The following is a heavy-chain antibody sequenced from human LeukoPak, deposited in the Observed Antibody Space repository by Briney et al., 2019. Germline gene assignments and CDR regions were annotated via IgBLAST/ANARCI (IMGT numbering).Heavy chain of an antibody. CDR1: GGSYSGYY. D-gene: IGHD2-2*01. Sequence: SETLSLTCAVYGGSYSGYYWSWIRQPPGKGLEWIGEINHSGSTNYNPSLKSRVTISVDTSKNEFSLKLTSVTAADTAVYYCASRYCSSTSCSEGYNWFDPWGQGILVTVSS. CDR3: ASRYCSSTSCSEGYNWFDP. V-gene: IGHV4-34*01. CDR2: INHSGST. J-gene: IGHJ5*02.